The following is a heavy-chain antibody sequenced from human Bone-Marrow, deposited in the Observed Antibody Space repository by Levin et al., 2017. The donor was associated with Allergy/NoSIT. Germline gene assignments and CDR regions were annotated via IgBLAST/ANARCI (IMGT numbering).Heavy chain of an antibody. D-gene: IGHD1-14*01. V-gene: IGHV3-7*03. CDR3: GRFTRRTPGDY. CDR2: IREDGSDK. CDR1: GFTFSLYW. J-gene: IGHJ4*02. Sequence: SCAASGFTFSLYWMSWVRQAPGKGLEWVANIREDGSDKYYVDSVKGRFTISRDNAKNSLFLEMDSLRAEDTAVYYCGRFTRRTPGDYWGQGARVTVSS.